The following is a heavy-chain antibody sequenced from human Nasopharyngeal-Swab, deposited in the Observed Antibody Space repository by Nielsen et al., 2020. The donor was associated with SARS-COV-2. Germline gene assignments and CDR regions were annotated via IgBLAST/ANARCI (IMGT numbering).Heavy chain of an antibody. CDR2: IDVGGIST. Sequence: ETLSLTCAASGFTINTYWMFWVRQAPGKGLVWVSHIDVGGISTNYADSVQGRFTISRENAKNTLSLQMNSLRDEDSAIYYCTRGGFSHSMDVWGQGTTVTVSS. CDR1: GFTINTYW. CDR3: TRGGFSHSMDV. V-gene: IGHV3-74*01. J-gene: IGHJ6*02. D-gene: IGHD3-10*01.